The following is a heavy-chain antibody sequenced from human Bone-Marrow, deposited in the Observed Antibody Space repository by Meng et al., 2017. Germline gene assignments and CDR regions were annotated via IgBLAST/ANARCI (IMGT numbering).Heavy chain of an antibody. J-gene: IGHJ4*02. CDR2: IYYSGST. Sequence: SETLSLTCTVSGGSIRSSSYYWGWIRQPPGKGLEWIGSIYYSGSTYYNPSLKSRVTISVDTSKNQFSLKLSSVTAADTAVYYCARDHRRSGWYGYWGQGTLVTVSS. V-gene: IGHV4-39*07. CDR1: GGSIRSSSYY. D-gene: IGHD6-19*01. CDR3: ARDHRRSGWYGY.